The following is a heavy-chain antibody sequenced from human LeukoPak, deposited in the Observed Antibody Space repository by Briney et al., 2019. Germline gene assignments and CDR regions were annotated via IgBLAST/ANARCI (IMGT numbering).Heavy chain of an antibody. CDR1: GFSLTTTGVG. J-gene: IGHJ4*02. Sequence: SGPTLVNPTQTLTLTCTFSGFSLTTTGVGVGWIRQPPGNVLEGLALIYWDDEKRYRPSLRTRLTITKDTSKSQVVLTMTNMDPVDTATYYCAHLYFYNSGGFFRAFDHWGQGTLVTASS. V-gene: IGHV2-5*02. CDR3: AHLYFYNSGGFFRAFDH. D-gene: IGHD3-22*01. CDR2: IYWDDEK.